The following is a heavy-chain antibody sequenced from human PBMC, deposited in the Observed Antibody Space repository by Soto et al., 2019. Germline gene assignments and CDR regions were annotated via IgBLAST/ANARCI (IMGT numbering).Heavy chain of an antibody. CDR2: ISYDGSNK. D-gene: IGHD3-16*01. V-gene: IGHV3-30-3*01. Sequence: QVQLVESGGGVVQPGRSLRLSCAASGFTFSSYAMHWVRQAPGKGLEWVAVISYDGSNKYYADSVKGRFTISRDNSKNTQYLQMNSLRAEDTAVYYCARDRDVFGLDYWGQGTLVTVSS. CDR3: ARDRDVFGLDY. CDR1: GFTFSSYA. J-gene: IGHJ4*02.